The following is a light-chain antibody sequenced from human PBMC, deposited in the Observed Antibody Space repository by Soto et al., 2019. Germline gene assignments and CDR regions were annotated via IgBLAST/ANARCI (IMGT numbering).Light chain of an antibody. CDR3: CSYAGQRVV. J-gene: IGLJ2*01. CDR2: EGN. CDR1: YNL. V-gene: IGLV2-23*01. Sequence: QSVLTQPASVSGSPGQSITISCTYNLVSWYQQHPGKAPKLMIYEGNKRPSGVSNRFSGSKSGNTDSLTISGLQAEDEADYYCCSYAGQRVVFGGGTKLTVL.